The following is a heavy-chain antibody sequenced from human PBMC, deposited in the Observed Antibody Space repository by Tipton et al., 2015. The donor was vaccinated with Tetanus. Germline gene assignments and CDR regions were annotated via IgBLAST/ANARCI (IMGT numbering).Heavy chain of an antibody. CDR3: ARGYAGGAWDV. Sequence: PGLVKPSQTLSATCVISGDRLSSDIAAWYWIRQSPSRGLEWLGRTYYRSKWSNDYAVSVKSRVTITSDTSKNQFSLQLGSVTPEDTAVYYCARGYAGGAWDVWGQGNLVTVSS. J-gene: IGHJ4*02. D-gene: IGHD2-2*01. CDR2: TYYRSKWSN. CDR1: GDRLSSDIAA. V-gene: IGHV6-1*01.